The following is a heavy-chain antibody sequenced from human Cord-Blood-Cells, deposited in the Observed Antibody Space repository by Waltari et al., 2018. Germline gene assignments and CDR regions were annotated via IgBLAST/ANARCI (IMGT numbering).Heavy chain of an antibody. D-gene: IGHD4-17*01. J-gene: IGHJ4*02. Sequence: QLQLQESGPGLAKPSETLSLTCPVSGCSISSSSYYWGWIRQPPGKGLEWSGSIYYSGSTYYNPSLKSRVTISVDTSKNQFSLKLSSVTAADTAVYYCASRLIYGDYVGPDYWGQGTLVTVSS. CDR2: IYYSGST. CDR3: ASRLIYGDYVGPDY. V-gene: IGHV4-39*01. CDR1: GCSISSSSYY.